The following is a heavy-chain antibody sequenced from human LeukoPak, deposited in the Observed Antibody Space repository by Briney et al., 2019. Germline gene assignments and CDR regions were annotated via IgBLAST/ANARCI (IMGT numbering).Heavy chain of an antibody. CDR1: GYTFTSYG. CDR2: ISAYNGNT. Sequence: GASVKVSCKASGYTFTSYGISWVRRAPGQGLEWMGWISAYNGNTNYAQKLQGRVTMTTDTSTSTAYMELRSLRSDDTAVYYCARWKPGIAVAGSDYWGQGTLVTVSS. J-gene: IGHJ4*02. D-gene: IGHD6-19*01. V-gene: IGHV1-18*01. CDR3: ARWKPGIAVAGSDY.